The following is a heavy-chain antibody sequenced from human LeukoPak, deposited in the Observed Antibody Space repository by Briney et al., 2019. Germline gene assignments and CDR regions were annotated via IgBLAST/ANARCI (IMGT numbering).Heavy chain of an antibody. Sequence: PSETLSLTCTVSGGSMSSYYWSWIRQPPGKGLEWIAYMYYGGNTDYNPSLKSRVTTSIDTSNNQSSLKLSSVTAADTAMYYCARHETGGSYPLKYWGQGLLVTVSS. CDR1: GGSMSSYY. V-gene: IGHV4-59*08. CDR2: MYYGGNT. J-gene: IGHJ4*02. CDR3: ARHETGGSYPLKY. D-gene: IGHD1-26*01.